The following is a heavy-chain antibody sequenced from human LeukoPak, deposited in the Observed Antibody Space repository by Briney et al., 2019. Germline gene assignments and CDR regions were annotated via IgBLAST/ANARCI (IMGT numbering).Heavy chain of an antibody. V-gene: IGHV3-30*19. CDR3: GRDQRGPDY. Sequence: GGSLRLSCAASGFTFSNYGMHWVRQAPGKGLEWVAVISFDGNIKYHADSLKGRFTISRDNSNNMLYLQMNSLIPEDTAVYYCGRDQRGPDYWGQGTLVTVSS. D-gene: IGHD3-10*01. CDR1: GFTFSNYG. J-gene: IGHJ4*01. CDR2: ISFDGNIK.